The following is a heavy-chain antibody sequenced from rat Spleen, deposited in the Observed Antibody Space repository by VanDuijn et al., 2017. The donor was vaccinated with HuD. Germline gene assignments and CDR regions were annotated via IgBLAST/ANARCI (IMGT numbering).Heavy chain of an antibody. V-gene: IGHV5-29*01. Sequence: EVQLVESGGGLVQPGRSLKLSCAASGFTFNNYGMAWVRQAPTKGLEWVATISYDGISTYYRDSVRGRFTISSDNAKTTLYLQMDSLRSEDTATYYCVRPAGTVVPNWFVYWGQGTLVTVSS. CDR3: VRPAGTVVPNWFVY. CDR2: ISYDGIST. J-gene: IGHJ3*01. D-gene: IGHD1-1*01. CDR1: GFTFNNYG.